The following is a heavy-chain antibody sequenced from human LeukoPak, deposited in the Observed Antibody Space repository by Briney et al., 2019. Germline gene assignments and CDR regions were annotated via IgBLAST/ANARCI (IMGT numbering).Heavy chain of an antibody. V-gene: IGHV4-4*07. CDR1: GGSITSYY. CDR2: IYSTGST. D-gene: IGHD6-13*01. J-gene: IGHJ4*02. Sequence: SETLSLTCTVSGGSITSYYWSWVRQPAGKGLEWIGRIYSTGSTNYNPSLKSRATMSVDTSKNQFSLKPSSVTAADTAVYYCAREVKSSAGPASRREFDCWGQGTLVTVSS. CDR3: AREVKSSAGPASRREFDC.